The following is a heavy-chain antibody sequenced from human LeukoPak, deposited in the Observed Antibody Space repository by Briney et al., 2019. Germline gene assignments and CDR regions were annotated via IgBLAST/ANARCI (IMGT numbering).Heavy chain of an antibody. J-gene: IGHJ6*02. D-gene: IGHD3-22*01. Sequence: GESLKISCKGSGYSFTSYWIGWVRQMPGKGLEWMGIIYPGGSDTRYSPSFQGQVTISADKSISTAYLQWSSLKASDTAMYYCARSPLYYDSSGYPHGYYGMDVWGQGTTVTVSS. CDR3: ARSPLYYDSSGYPHGYYGMDV. V-gene: IGHV5-51*01. CDR1: GYSFTSYW. CDR2: IYPGGSDT.